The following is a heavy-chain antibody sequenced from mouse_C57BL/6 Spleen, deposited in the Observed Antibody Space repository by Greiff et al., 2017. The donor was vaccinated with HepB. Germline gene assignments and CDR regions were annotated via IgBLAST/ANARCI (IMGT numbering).Heavy chain of an antibody. J-gene: IGHJ2*01. CDR2: IDPSDSET. CDR1: GYTFTSYW. CDR3: AREKTGTYFDY. Sequence: QVQLKESGAELVRPGSSVKLSCKASGYTFTSYWMHWVKQRPIQGLEWIGNIDPSDSETHYNQKFKDKATLTVDKSSSTAYMQLSSLTSEDSAVYYCAREKTGTYFDYWGQGTTLTVSS. V-gene: IGHV1-52*01. D-gene: IGHD4-1*01.